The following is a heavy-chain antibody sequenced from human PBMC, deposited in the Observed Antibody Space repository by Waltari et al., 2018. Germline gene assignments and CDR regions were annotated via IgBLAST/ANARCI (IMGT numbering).Heavy chain of an antibody. V-gene: IGHV4-61*02. CDR3: ARDSLYCSGGSCYLTIDY. CDR1: GVSISSCSYY. J-gene: IGHJ4*02. CDR2: IYTSGST. Sequence: QVQLQESGPGLVKPSQTLSLTCTVSGVSISSCSYYWSWIRQPAGKGLEWIGRIYTSGSTNYNPSLESRVTISVDTSKNQFSLKLSSVTAADTAVYYCARDSLYCSGGSCYLTIDYWGQGTLVTVSS. D-gene: IGHD2-15*01.